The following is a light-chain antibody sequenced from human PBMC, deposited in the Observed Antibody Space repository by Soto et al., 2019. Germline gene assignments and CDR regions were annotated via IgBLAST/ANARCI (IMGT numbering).Light chain of an antibody. CDR1: QNINNF. Sequence: DIQLTQSASSLSAQVGDRVTITCRTSQNINNFLNWYRQRPGEAPELLIYGAYGLRGGVSTRFSGSGSGTDFTLTISGLQPEVSATYYCQQTFRTPPWTLGQGT. CDR3: QQTFRTPPWT. J-gene: IGKJ1*01. V-gene: IGKV1-39*01. CDR2: GAY.